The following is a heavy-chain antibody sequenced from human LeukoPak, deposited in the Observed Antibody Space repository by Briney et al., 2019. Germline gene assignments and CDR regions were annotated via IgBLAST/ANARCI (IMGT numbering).Heavy chain of an antibody. D-gene: IGHD2-8*01. CDR1: GFAFSNYA. J-gene: IGHJ4*02. V-gene: IGHV3-23*01. CDR2: ISGFST. CDR3: AKDVCTSPRCLLYFDS. Sequence: GGSLRLSCTTSGFAFSNYAMNWVRQAPGKGPEWVSGISGFSTYYADSVKGRFTIFRDNSKNVLYLQMDRLRAEATAVYSCAKDVCTSPRCLLYFDSWGQGTLVTVSS.